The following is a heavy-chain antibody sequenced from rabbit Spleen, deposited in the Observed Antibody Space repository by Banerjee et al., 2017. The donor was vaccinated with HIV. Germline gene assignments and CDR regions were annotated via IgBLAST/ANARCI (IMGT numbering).Heavy chain of an antibody. J-gene: IGHJ4*01. D-gene: IGHD8-1*01. Sequence: QSLEESGGGLVQPEGSLTLTCTASGFTFSSRYYMCWVRQAPGKGLEWIGCVGSGATGNTYYASWAKGRFTISKSSSTALTLQMTILTAADTATYFCASDAGSYDYIDVYFNLWGQGTLVTVS. CDR1: GFTFSSRYY. CDR2: VGSGATGNT. V-gene: IGHV1S40*01. CDR3: ASDAGSYDYIDVYFNL.